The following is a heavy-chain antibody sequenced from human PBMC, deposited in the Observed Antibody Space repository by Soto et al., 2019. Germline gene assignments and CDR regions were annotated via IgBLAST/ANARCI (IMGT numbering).Heavy chain of an antibody. CDR2: IYYSGST. CDR1: NDSISSSTYY. CDR3: SRPGGGYYSAFDY. V-gene: IGHV4-39*01. J-gene: IGHJ4*02. Sequence: SETLSLTCTVSNDSISSSTYYWAWIRQSPGKGLEWIGSIYYSGSTYYNPSLKSRVTISVDTPKNQFSLKLDFVTAADTAVYYCSRPGGGYYSAFDYWGQGTLVTVSS. D-gene: IGHD3-3*01.